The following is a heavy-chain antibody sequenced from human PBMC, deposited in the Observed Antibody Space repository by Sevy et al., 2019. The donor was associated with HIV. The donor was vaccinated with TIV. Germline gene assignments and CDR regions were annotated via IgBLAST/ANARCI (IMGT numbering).Heavy chain of an antibody. CDR3: ARVYGDYVGVFGY. Sequence: ASVKVSCKASGGTFSSYAISWVRQAPGQGLEWMGGIIPIFGTANYAQKFQGRVTITADKSESTAYMGLSSLRSEDTAVYYWARVYGDYVGVFGYWGQGTLVTVSS. J-gene: IGHJ4*02. CDR2: IIPIFGTA. CDR1: GGTFSSYA. V-gene: IGHV1-69*06. D-gene: IGHD4-17*01.